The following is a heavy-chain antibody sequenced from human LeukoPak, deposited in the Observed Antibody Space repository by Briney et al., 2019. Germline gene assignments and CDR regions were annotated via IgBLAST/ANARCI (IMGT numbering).Heavy chain of an antibody. CDR2: IYTSGST. CDR3: ARRLLWFGEGVDAFDI. CDR1: GGSISSYY. D-gene: IGHD3-10*01. V-gene: IGHV4-4*07. Sequence: SETLSLTCTVSGGSISSYYWSWIRQPAGKGLEWIGRIYTSGSTNYNPPLKSRVTMSVDTSKNQFSLKLSSVTAADTAVYYCARRLLWFGEGVDAFDIWGQGTMVTVSS. J-gene: IGHJ3*02.